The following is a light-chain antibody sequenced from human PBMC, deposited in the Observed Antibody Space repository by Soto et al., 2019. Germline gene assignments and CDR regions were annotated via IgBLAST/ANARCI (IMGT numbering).Light chain of an antibody. CDR1: QSLLSSNGNNY. CDR2: LGS. J-gene: IGKJ4*01. V-gene: IGKV2-28*01. CDR3: MQGLTTPLT. Sequence: DIVLTQPPLSLPVTPGEPASISCRSSQSLLSSNGNNYLDWYLQKPGQSPQVLIYLGSNRASGVPDRFSGSGSGTDFTLKISRVEAEDVGVYYCMQGLTTPLTFGGGTKVEIK.